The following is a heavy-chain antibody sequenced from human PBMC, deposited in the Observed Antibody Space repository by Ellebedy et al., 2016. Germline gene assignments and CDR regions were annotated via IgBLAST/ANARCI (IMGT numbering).Heavy chain of an antibody. CDR2: IYYSGST. CDR1: GGSISSSSYY. D-gene: IGHD2-21*02. CDR3: ATGVVTPFDY. V-gene: IGHV4-39*01. J-gene: IGHJ4*02. Sequence: GSLRLSCTVSGGSISSSSYYWGWIRQPPGKGLEWIGSIYYSGSTYYNPSLKSRVTISVDTSKNQFSLKLSSVTAADTAVYYCATGVVTPFDYWGQGTLVTVSS.